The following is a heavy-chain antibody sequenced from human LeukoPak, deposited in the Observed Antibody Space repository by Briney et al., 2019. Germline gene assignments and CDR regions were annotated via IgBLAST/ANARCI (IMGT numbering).Heavy chain of an antibody. J-gene: IGHJ4*02. D-gene: IGHD3-3*01. V-gene: IGHV1-2*06. Sequence: ASVKVSCKASGYTFTGYYMHWLRQAPAQGLEWMGRSNPNSGGTNYAQKFQGRVTMTRDTSISTAYMELSRLRSDDTAVYYCASLSTPTIFGVVNFDYWGQGTRVTVSS. CDR1: GYTFTGYY. CDR3: ASLSTPTIFGVVNFDY. CDR2: SNPNSGGT.